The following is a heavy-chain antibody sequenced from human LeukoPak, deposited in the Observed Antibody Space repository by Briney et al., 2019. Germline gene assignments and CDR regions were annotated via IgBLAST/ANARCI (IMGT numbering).Heavy chain of an antibody. CDR2: ISTRDNTI. CDR3: ARGARWAYYFDY. J-gene: IGHJ4*02. D-gene: IGHD4-23*01. CDR1: GFTFSDYY. V-gene: IGHV3-11*01. Sequence: NPGGSLRLSCTASGFTFSDYYMSWIRQTPGKWLEWLSYISTRDNTIQYADSVKGRFTISRDNANNSVFLQMNNLRAEDSAIYYCARGARWAYYFDYWGQGSLVTVSS.